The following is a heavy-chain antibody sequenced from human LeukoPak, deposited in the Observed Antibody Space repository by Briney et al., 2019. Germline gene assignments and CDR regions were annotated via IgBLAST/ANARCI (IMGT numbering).Heavy chain of an antibody. J-gene: IGHJ4*02. CDR2: ISSSSSYI. CDR1: GFTFSSYS. D-gene: IGHD6-13*01. Sequence: GGSLRLSCAASGFTFSSYSMNWVRQAPGKGLEWVSSISSSSSYIYYADSVKGRFTISRDNSKNTLYLQMNSLRAEDTAVYYCAKDPAAGRTSYFDYWGQGTLVTVSS. V-gene: IGHV3-21*04. CDR3: AKDPAAGRTSYFDY.